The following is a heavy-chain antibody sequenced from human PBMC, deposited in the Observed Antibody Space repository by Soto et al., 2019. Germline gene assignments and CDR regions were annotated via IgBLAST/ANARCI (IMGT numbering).Heavy chain of an antibody. CDR2: MNASTGDT. J-gene: IGHJ5*02. Sequence: EQLVQSGAEVKKPGASVKVSCKASGNTVTKYETIWVRQATGQGPNWMGWMNASTGDTVYAQKFQSRVTLTRDTSISTAYMELSSLRYDNTSVYYCARGRGGHCACCKCNRWLDPWGQGTLVTVSS. CDR1: GNTVTKYE. CDR3: ARGRGGHCACCKCNRWLDP. D-gene: IGHD2-21*02. V-gene: IGHV1-8*01.